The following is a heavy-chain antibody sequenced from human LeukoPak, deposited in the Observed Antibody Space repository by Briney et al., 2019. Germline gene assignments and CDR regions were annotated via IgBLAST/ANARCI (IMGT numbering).Heavy chain of an antibody. CDR2: ISSSSSYI. CDR1: GFTFSSYS. Sequence: GGSLRLSCAASGFTFSSYSMNWVRQAPGKGLELVSSISSSSSYIYYADSVKGRFTISRDNAKNSLYLQMNSLRAEDTAVYYCARGLWFGELPPIWGQGTMVTVSS. CDR3: ARGLWFGELPPI. V-gene: IGHV3-21*01. J-gene: IGHJ3*02. D-gene: IGHD3-10*01.